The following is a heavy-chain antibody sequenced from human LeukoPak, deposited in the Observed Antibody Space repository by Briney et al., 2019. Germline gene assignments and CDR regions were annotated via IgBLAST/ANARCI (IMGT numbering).Heavy chain of an antibody. CDR2: ISYEGSNQ. V-gene: IGHV3-30*18. CDR3: AKGLFSSTLDAFDI. CDR1: GFTFRNYG. D-gene: IGHD2-2*01. J-gene: IGHJ3*02. Sequence: GRSLRLSCAASGFTFRNYGMHWVRQAPGKGLEWVAVISYEGSNQHYADSVKGRFTVSRDNSKNTLFLQMDNLRGDDMAVYYCAKGLFSSTLDAFDIWGQGTVVTVSS.